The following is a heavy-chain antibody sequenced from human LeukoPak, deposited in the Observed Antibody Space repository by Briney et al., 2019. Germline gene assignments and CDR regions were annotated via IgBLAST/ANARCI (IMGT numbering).Heavy chain of an antibody. CDR2: IYDSGST. V-gene: IGHV4-59*01. CDR3: AREVAGDCTRASWQNWFDP. J-gene: IGHJ5*02. D-gene: IGHD2-8*01. CDR1: GGSISSYY. Sequence: SETLSLTCTVSGGSISSYYWSGFRQAPGKGLEWIGYIYDSGSTKYNPSLKSRLTISVATSKTQFSFKLNSVTAADTAVYSCAREVAGDCTRASWQNWFDPWGQGTLVAVSS.